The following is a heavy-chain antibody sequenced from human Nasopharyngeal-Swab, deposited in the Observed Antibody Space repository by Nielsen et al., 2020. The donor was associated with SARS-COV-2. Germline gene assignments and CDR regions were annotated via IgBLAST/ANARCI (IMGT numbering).Heavy chain of an antibody. V-gene: IGHV3-33*03. Sequence: GESLKISCAVSGFAFGSYGMHWVRQAPGRGLEWVAVIWYDASKIYYADSVKGRFTISRDNSKNTLFLEMNGLRPEDSAMYYCVKDEHSFHIGPLDYWGQGALVTVSS. CDR3: VKDEHSFHIGPLDY. CDR2: IWYDASKI. D-gene: IGHD5-18*01. CDR1: GFAFGSYG. J-gene: IGHJ4*02.